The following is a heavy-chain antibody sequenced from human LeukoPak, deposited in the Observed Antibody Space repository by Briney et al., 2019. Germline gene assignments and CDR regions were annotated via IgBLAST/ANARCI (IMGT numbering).Heavy chain of an antibody. D-gene: IGHD3-9*01. CDR3: VRGTEYDILSGKNFGQFYFEY. Sequence: GGSLRLSCAASGFTFRSYSFNWVRQAPGKGLEWVSSISSRGAYIYYADSVKGRFTISRDNGKDSLYLQMNSLRDEDTAVYYCVRGTEYDILSGKNFGQFYFEYWGQGNLVTVSS. CDR1: GFTFRSYS. CDR2: ISSRGAYI. V-gene: IGHV3-21*01. J-gene: IGHJ4*02.